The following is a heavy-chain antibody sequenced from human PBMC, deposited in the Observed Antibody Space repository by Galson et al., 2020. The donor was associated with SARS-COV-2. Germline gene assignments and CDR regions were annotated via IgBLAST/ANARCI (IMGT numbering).Heavy chain of an antibody. Sequence: GGSLRLSCGVSGFTFDIYSMNWVRQAPGKGLEWVSAISSSSDYIYYADSVKGRFTISRDNAKNSLYLQLNNLRAEDTAVYYCARDASWAMFGLDVWGQGTTVTVS. CDR2: ISSSSDYI. V-gene: IGHV3-21*01. CDR1: GFTFDIYS. D-gene: IGHD1-26*01. CDR3: ARDASWAMFGLDV. J-gene: IGHJ6*02.